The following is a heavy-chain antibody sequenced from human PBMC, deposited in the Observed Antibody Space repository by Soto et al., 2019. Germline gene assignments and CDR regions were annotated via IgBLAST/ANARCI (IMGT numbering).Heavy chain of an antibody. J-gene: IGHJ4*02. V-gene: IGHV1-18*04. CDR1: GYTFTSYC. Sequence: ASVKVSCKASGYTFTSYCISWVRQAPGQGLEWMGWISAYNGNTNYAQKLQGRVTMTTDTSTSTAYMELRSLRSDDTAVYYCARVALWFGELLSPVDYWGQGTLVTVSS. CDR2: ISAYNGNT. D-gene: IGHD3-10*01. CDR3: ARVALWFGELLSPVDY.